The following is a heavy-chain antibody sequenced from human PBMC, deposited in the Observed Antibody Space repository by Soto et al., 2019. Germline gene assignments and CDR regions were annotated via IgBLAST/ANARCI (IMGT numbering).Heavy chain of an antibody. CDR2: IYYSGST. Sequence: PSETLSLTCTVSGGSISSGGYYWSWIRQHPGKGLEWIGYIYYSGSTYYNPSLKSRVTISVDTSKNQFSLKLSSVTAADTAVYYCARDRPAVATIMEEYYYYGMDVWGQGTKVTVSS. D-gene: IGHD5-12*01. CDR3: ARDRPAVATIMEEYYYYGMDV. J-gene: IGHJ6*02. CDR1: GGSISSGGYY. V-gene: IGHV4-31*03.